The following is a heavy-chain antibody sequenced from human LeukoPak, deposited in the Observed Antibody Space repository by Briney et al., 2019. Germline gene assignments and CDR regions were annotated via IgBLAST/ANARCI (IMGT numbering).Heavy chain of an antibody. J-gene: IGHJ5*02. CDR1: GYTFTSYG. V-gene: IGHV1-69*04. Sequence: SVKVSCKASGYTFTSYGISWVRQAPGQGLEWMGRIIPILGIANYAQKFQGRVTITADKSTSTAYMELSSLRSEDTAVYYCARDPCSSTSCYVSDPWGQGTLVTVSS. D-gene: IGHD2-2*01. CDR3: ARDPCSSTSCYVSDP. CDR2: IIPILGIA.